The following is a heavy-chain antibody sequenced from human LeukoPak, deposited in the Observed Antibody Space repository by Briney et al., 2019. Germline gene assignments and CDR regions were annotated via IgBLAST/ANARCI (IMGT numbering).Heavy chain of an antibody. V-gene: IGHV1-18*01. CDR3: ARDSGLSGGSWPLDY. J-gene: IGHJ4*02. Sequence: GASVKVSCKASGYTFTSYGISWVRQAPGQGLEWMGWISAYNGNTNYAQKLQGRVTMTTDTSTSTAYMELRSLRSDDTAVYYRARDSGLSGGSWPLDYWGQGTLVTVSS. D-gene: IGHD2-15*01. CDR1: GYTFTSYG. CDR2: ISAYNGNT.